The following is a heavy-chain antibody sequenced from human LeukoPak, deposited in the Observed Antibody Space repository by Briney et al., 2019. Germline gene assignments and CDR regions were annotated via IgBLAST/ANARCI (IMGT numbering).Heavy chain of an antibody. J-gene: IGHJ5*02. CDR1: GFTFSTYW. CDR2: IKQGGGDK. V-gene: IGHV3-7*01. D-gene: IGHD3-3*01. CDR3: ARINAQSHNFWSGYPHGWFDP. Sequence: GGSLRLSCAASGFTFSTYWMTWVRQAPEKGLEWVANIKQGGGDKYYVDSVKGRFTISRDNAKDSLYLQMNSVRAEDTAVYYCARINAQSHNFWSGYPHGWFDPWGQGTLITVSS.